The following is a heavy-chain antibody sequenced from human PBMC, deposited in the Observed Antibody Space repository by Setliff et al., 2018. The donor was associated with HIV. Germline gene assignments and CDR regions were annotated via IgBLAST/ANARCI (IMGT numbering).Heavy chain of an antibody. CDR1: GFTLSSNW. D-gene: IGHD6-13*01. CDR2: ISYDGSNK. Sequence: GGSLRLSCAASGFTLSSNWMSWVRQAPGKGLEWVAVISYDGSNKYYADSVKGRFTISRDNSKNTLYLQMNSLRAEDTAVYYCARVPYSSSWSFDYWGQGTLVTVSS. CDR3: ARVPYSSSWSFDY. V-gene: IGHV3-30*03. J-gene: IGHJ4*02.